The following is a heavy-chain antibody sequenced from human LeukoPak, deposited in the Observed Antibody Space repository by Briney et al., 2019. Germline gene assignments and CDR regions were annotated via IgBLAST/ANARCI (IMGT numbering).Heavy chain of an antibody. J-gene: IGHJ4*02. V-gene: IGHV3-7*05. CDR3: ARWNSGWEFDY. CDR2: IKEDGTEE. CDR1: ESTFSSSW. Sequence: GGSLRLSCAASESTFSSSWMTWVRQAPGKGLEWVAHIKEDGTEEYYVDSVKGRFTISRDNAKNSLSLQMNSLRAEDTAVYYCARWNSGWEFDYWGQGTLVSVSS. D-gene: IGHD6-19*01.